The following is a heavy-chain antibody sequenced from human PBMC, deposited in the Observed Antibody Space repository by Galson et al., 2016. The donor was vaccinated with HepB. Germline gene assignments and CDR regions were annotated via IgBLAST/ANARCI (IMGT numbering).Heavy chain of an antibody. CDR2: IYPDDSDT. Sequence: QSGAEVKKPGESLKISCKGSTYSFNTYWIGWARQLPGKGLEWMGIIYPDDSDTRYSPSFRGQVTISADKSITTAYLQWSSLRSEDTAVYYCATGGRAHCSGGSCDFVSDSYFDHWGQGTLVTVSS. CDR3: ATGGRAHCSGGSCDFVSDSYFDH. D-gene: IGHD2-15*01. V-gene: IGHV5-51*01. J-gene: IGHJ4*02. CDR1: TYSFNTYW.